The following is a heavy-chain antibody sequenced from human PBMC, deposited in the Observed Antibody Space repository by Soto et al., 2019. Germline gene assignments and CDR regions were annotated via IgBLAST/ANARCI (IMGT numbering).Heavy chain of an antibody. Sequence: QVQLVESGGGVVQPGRSLRLSCTASGFTFSSYGMHWVRQAPGKGLEWVAVISYDGSNKYYADSVKGRFTISRDNSKNPLYRQMNGLRAEDTAVYYCAKELKDYWGQGTLVTVSS. CDR1: GFTFSSYG. J-gene: IGHJ4*02. CDR2: ISYDGSNK. CDR3: AKELKDY. V-gene: IGHV3-30*18.